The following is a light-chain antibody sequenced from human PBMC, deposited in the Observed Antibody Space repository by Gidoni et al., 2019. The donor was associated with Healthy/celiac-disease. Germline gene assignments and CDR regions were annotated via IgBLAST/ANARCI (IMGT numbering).Light chain of an antibody. CDR3: QVWDSSSDHYV. Sequence: SYVLTQPPSLSVAPGKTARITCGGNNIGSKSVHWYQQKPGQAPVLVIYYDSDRPSGIPERFSGSNSGNKATLTISRVEAGDEADYYCQVWDSSSDHYVFGTGTKVTVL. CDR1: NIGSKS. V-gene: IGLV3-21*04. J-gene: IGLJ1*01. CDR2: YDS.